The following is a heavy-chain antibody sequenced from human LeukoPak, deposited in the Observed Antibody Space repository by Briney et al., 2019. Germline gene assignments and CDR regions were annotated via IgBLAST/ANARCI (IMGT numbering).Heavy chain of an antibody. CDR1: GGSISSYY. D-gene: IGHD6-13*01. V-gene: IGHV4-4*07. CDR2: IYTSGST. J-gene: IGHJ6*02. CDR3: AGVYKSSSYYYYGMDV. Sequence: PSETLSLTCTVSGGSISSYYWSWIRQPAGKGLEWIGRIYTSGSTGYNPSLKSRVTMSVDTPKNQFSLKLSSVTAADTAVYYCAGVYKSSSYYYYGMDVWGQGTTVTVSS.